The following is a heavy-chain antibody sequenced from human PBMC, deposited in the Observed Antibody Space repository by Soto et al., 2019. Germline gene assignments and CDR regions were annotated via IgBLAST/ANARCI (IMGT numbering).Heavy chain of an antibody. CDR2: ISGSGRKT. J-gene: IGHJ6*02. Sequence: EVQLLESGGGLVQPGGSLRLSCAASGFTFSSHAMNWVRQAPGKGLEWVSGISGSGRKTYYADSVKGRFTIFRDTSKNTVYLQMTSLRAEDTALYYCAKDVSVGPVVIAVGRPPVDLWGQGTAVIVSS. CDR1: GFTFSSHA. V-gene: IGHV3-23*01. CDR3: AKDVSVGPVVIAVGRPPVDL. D-gene: IGHD2-2*02.